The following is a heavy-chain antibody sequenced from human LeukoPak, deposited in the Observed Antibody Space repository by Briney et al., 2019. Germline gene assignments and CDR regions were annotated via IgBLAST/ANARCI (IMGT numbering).Heavy chain of an antibody. CDR2: IKSKTDGGTT. D-gene: IGHD3-9*01. CDR3: TTDYGTYYDILTGYYSDFKFDY. CDR1: GFTFSNAW. V-gene: IGHV3-15*01. Sequence: PGGSLRLSCAASGFTFSNAWMSWVRQAPGKGLEWVGRIKSKTDGGTTDYAAPVKGRFTISRDDSKNTLYLQMNSLKTEDTAVYYCTTDYGTYYDILTGYYSDFKFDYWGQGTLVTVSS. J-gene: IGHJ4*02.